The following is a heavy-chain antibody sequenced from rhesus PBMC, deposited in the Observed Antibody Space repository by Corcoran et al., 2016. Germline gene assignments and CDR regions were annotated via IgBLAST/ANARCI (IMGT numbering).Heavy chain of an antibody. CDR3: ARLYYEDDYGYYSLFDY. CDR1: GGSFSGSY. J-gene: IGHJ4*01. CDR2: ISGSSGST. D-gene: IGHD3-9*01. Sequence: QVQLQESGPGLVKPSETLSLTFAVSGGSFSGSYWGWFRQAPGKGLEWIGYISGSSGSTDYNPSLKSRVTLSVETSKNQLSLKLRSVTAADTAVYYCARLYYEDDYGYYSLFDYWGQGVLVTVSS. V-gene: IGHV4-165*01.